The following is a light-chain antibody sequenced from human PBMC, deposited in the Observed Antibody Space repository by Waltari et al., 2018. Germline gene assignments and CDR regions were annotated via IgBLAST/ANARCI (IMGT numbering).Light chain of an antibody. CDR2: AAS. CDR1: QSVSSN. V-gene: IGKV3-15*01. J-gene: IGKJ1*01. CDR3: QENNHWPPVWT. Sequence: EIVLTQSPATLSVSLGERVTLSCRASQSVSSNLAWYQQKPGQAPRLIIYAASNRATGIPARFSGSGSGTEFTLTISSLQSEDFAVYYCQENNHWPPVWTFGQGTNVEIK.